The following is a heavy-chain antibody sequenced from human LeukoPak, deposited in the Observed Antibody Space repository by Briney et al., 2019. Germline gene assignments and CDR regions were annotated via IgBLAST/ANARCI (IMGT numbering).Heavy chain of an antibody. D-gene: IGHD3-22*01. CDR1: GFTFSNYW. V-gene: IGHV3-74*01. CDR2: INSDGTST. Sequence: PGGSLRLSCAASGFTFSNYWMHWVRQAPGKGLVWVSRINSDGTSTTYADSVKGRFTISRDNAENTLYPEMNSLRADDTAVYYCARPRDSSANWFDPWGQGTLVTVSS. J-gene: IGHJ5*02. CDR3: ARPRDSSANWFDP.